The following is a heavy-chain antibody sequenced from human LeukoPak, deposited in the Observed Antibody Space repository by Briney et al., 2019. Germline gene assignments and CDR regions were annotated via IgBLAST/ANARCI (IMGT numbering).Heavy chain of an antibody. J-gene: IGHJ4*02. Sequence: GGSLRLSCAASGFTFSDYWMHWVRQAPGKGLEWVANVKQDGSAKYYVDSVKGRFTISRDNAKNSLYLQMNSLRAEDTAVYYCARRYFDSWGQGTLVTVSS. CDR1: GFTFSDYW. V-gene: IGHV3-7*03. CDR3: ARRYFDS. CDR2: VKQDGSAK.